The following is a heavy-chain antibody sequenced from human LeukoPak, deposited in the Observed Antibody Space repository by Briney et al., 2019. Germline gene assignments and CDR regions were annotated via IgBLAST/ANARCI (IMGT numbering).Heavy chain of an antibody. D-gene: IGHD5-18*01. CDR1: GGSISSSSYY. CDR3: ARKAYSYGYALDS. CDR2: IYYSGST. V-gene: IGHV4-39*01. J-gene: IGHJ4*02. Sequence: SETLSLTRTVSGGSISSSSYYWGWIRQPPGKGLEWIGSIYYSGSTYYNPSLKSRVTISVDTSKNQFSLKLNSVTAADTADYYCARKAYSYGYALDSWGQGTLVTVSS.